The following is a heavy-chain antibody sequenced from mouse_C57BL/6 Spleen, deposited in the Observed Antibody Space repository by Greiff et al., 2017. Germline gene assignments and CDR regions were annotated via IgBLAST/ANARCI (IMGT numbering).Heavy chain of an antibody. CDR3: TGITTVVHWYFDV. Sequence: EVMLVESGGGLVQPGGSMKLSCVASGFTFSNYWMNWVRQSPEKGLEWVAQIRLKSDNYATHYAESVKGRFTISRDDSKSSVYLQMNNLRAEDTGIYYCTGITTVVHWYFDVWGTGTTVTVSS. CDR1: GFTFSNYW. CDR2: IRLKSDNYAT. J-gene: IGHJ1*03. D-gene: IGHD1-1*01. V-gene: IGHV6-3*01.